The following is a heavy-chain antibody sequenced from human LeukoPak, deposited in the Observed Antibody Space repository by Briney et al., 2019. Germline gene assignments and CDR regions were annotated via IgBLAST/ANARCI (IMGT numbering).Heavy chain of an antibody. V-gene: IGHV3-7*05. Sequence: GGSLRLSCAVSGFTFSRFWMSWVRQAPGKGLEWLANIKKDGSEKYYVDSVKGRFTISRDNAKNSLYLQMNSLRAEDTAVYCCARGSEYYDSSGYYEYWYFDVWGRGTLVTVSS. CDR1: GFTFSRFW. CDR3: ARGSEYYDSSGYYEYWYFDV. J-gene: IGHJ2*01. CDR2: IKKDGSEK. D-gene: IGHD3-22*01.